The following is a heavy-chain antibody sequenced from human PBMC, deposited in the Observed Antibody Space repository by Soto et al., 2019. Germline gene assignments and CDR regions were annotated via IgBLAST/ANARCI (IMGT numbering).Heavy chain of an antibody. CDR2: ISAYNGNT. D-gene: IGHD3-3*01. CDR1: GYTFTSFG. J-gene: IGHJ6*02. V-gene: IGHV1-18*01. Sequence: QVQLVQSGAEVKKPGASVKVSCKASGYTFTSFGISWVRQAPGQGLEWMGWISAYNGNTNYAQKLQGRVTMTTDTSTSTAYMELRSLRSDDTAVYYCARDRVFGVVLPYYYGMDVWGQGTTVTVSS. CDR3: ARDRVFGVVLPYYYGMDV.